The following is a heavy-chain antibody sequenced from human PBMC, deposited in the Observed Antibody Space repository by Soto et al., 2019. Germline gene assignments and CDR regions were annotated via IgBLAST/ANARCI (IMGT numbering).Heavy chain of an antibody. CDR2: ISHTGTT. Sequence: SETLSLTCAVSGDSISGSQWWSWVRLPPGKGLEWIGEISHTGTTNYNPSLKSRVTMSVDKPKNQFSLNLTSVTAADTAVYYCARVRQYCSATSCYLDPWGQGTLVTVSS. CDR3: ARVRQYCSATSCYLDP. D-gene: IGHD2-2*01. CDR1: GDSISGSQW. V-gene: IGHV4-4*02. J-gene: IGHJ5*02.